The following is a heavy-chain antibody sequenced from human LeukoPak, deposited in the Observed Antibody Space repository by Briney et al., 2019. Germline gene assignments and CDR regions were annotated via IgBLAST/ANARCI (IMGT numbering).Heavy chain of an antibody. CDR3: ARHHSSGWYYFDS. J-gene: IGHJ4*02. V-gene: IGHV4-59*08. CDR2: IYYSGST. Sequence: SETLSLTCTVSGGSISSYYWSWIRQPPGKGLEWIGYIYYSGSTNYNPSLKSRVTISVDTSKTQFSMKLSSVTAADTAVYYCARHHSSGWYYFDSWGQGTLVTVSS. CDR1: GGSISSYY. D-gene: IGHD6-19*01.